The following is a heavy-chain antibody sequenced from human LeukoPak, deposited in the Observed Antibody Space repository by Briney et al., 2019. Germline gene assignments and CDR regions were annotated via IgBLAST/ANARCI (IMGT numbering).Heavy chain of an antibody. CDR3: AREGYDSWGGALVY. CDR2: IYTSGST. CDR1: GGSISSGSYY. Sequence: SETLSLTCTVSGGSISSGSYYWSWIRQPAGKGLEWIGRIYTSGSTNYNPSLKSRVTISVDTSKNQSSLKLSSVTAADTAVYYCAREGYDSWGGALVYWGPGTLCTVSS. D-gene: IGHD3-3*01. V-gene: IGHV4-61*02. J-gene: IGHJ4*02.